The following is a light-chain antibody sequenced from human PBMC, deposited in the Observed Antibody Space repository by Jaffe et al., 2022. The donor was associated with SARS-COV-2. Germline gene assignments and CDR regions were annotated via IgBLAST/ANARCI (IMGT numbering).Light chain of an antibody. CDR3: QQYNSYPLT. CDR2: KAS. Sequence: DIQMTQSPSTLSASVGDRVTITCRASQSISNWLAWYQQKSGKAPKVLIYKASNLESGVPSRFSGSGSGTEFTLTISSLQPDDFATYYCQQYNSYPLTFGGGTKVEIK. J-gene: IGKJ4*01. CDR1: QSISNW. V-gene: IGKV1-5*03.